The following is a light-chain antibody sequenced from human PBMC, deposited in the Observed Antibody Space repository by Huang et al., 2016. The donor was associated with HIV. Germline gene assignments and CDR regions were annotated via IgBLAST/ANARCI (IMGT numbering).Light chain of an antibody. V-gene: IGKV1-39*01. CDR2: GAS. J-gene: IGKJ4*01. Sequence: DIQMTQSPSSLSASIGDRVTITCRAGQTIDSYLNWYQHKPGKAPKLLIYGASSVQGGVPSRFSGSRSGTDFTLTISSLQPEDFATYYCQQSYITPPTFGGGTRVEIK. CDR1: QTIDSY. CDR3: QQSYITPPT.